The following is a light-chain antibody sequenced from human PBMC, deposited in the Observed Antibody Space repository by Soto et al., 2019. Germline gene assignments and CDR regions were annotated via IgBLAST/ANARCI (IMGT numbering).Light chain of an antibody. CDR2: GAS. CDR1: QSVSSGH. CDR3: QQYNNWPQT. Sequence: EIVLTQSPGTLSLSPGERASLSCRASQSVSSGHLAWYQQKPGQAPRLLIYGASSRATGIPARFSGSGSGTEFTLTISSLQSEDFAVYYCQQYNNWPQTFGQGTKVDI. V-gene: IGKV3-15*01. J-gene: IGKJ1*01.